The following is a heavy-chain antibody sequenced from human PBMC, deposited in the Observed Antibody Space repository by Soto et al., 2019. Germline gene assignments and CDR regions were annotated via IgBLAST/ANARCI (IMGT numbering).Heavy chain of an antibody. D-gene: IGHD6-13*01. J-gene: IGHJ5*02. CDR1: GGSISSYY. CDR2: IYYSGST. CDR3: ARGREGAAAGSWFDP. V-gene: IGHV4-59*01. Sequence: SETLSLTCTVSGGSISSYYWSWIRQPPGKGLEWIGYIYYSGSTNYNPSLKSRVTISVDTSKNQFSLKLSSVTAADTAVYYCARGREGAAAGSWFDPWGQGTLVTVSS.